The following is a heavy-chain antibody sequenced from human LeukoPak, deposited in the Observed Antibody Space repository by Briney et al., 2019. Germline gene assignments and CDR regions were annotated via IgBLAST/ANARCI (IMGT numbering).Heavy chain of an antibody. CDR1: AYTFTSYY. Sequence: GASVKVSCKASAYTFTSYYMHWVRQAPGQGLEWMGIINPSGGSTSYAQKFQGRVTMTRDTSTSTVYMELSSLRSEDTAVYYCATRRVAVGPGGAFDIWGQGTMVTVSS. D-gene: IGHD6-19*01. CDR3: ATRRVAVGPGGAFDI. CDR2: INPSGGST. J-gene: IGHJ3*02. V-gene: IGHV1-46*01.